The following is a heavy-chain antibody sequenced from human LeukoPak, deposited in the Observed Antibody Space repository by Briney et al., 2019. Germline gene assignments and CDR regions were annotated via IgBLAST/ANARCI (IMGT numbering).Heavy chain of an antibody. CDR1: GFTFSDYY. Sequence: GGSLRLSCAASGFTFSDYYMSWIRQAPGKGLEWVSYIISSGSTIYYADSVKGRFTISRDNAKNSLYLRMNSLRAEDTAVYYCARERDSSGWYEGETFDYWGQGTLVTVSS. CDR3: ARERDSSGWYEGETFDY. D-gene: IGHD6-19*01. V-gene: IGHV3-11*01. J-gene: IGHJ4*02. CDR2: IISSGSTI.